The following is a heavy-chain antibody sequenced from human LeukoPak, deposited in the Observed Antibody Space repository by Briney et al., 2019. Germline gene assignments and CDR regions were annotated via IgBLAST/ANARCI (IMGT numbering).Heavy chain of an antibody. V-gene: IGHV1-46*01. D-gene: IGHD3-10*01. J-gene: IGHJ5*02. CDR1: GYTFTSYY. CDR3: ARDRTYGSGILAWFDP. Sequence: ASVTVSCKASGYTFTSYYMHWVRQAPGQGLEWMGIVNPSGGSTSYAQKFQGRVTMTRDMSTSTVYMELSSLRSEDTAVYYCARDRTYGSGILAWFDPWGQGTLVTVSS. CDR2: VNPSGGST.